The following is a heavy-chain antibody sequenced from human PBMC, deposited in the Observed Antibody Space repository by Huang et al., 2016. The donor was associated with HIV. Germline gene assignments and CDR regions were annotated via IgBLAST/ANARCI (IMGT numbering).Heavy chain of an antibody. D-gene: IGHD6-13*01. Sequence: QVQLVESGGGVVQPGRSLRISCAASGFTFSSYGLHWVRQAPGKGLEWLAVISYDGKTKYYADSVKGRFSISRDNSKTTVYLQLNSRRVEDTAVYYCAKGGSAAAVLDFWGQGTLVTVSS. J-gene: IGHJ4*02. CDR1: GFTFSSYG. V-gene: IGHV3-30*18. CDR2: ISYDGKTK. CDR3: AKGGSAAAVLDF.